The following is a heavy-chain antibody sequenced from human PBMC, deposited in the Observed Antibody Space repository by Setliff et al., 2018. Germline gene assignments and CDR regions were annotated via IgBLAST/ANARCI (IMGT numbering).Heavy chain of an antibody. CDR3: ARDRGGTNPWFDF. CDR2: IIPIYGST. D-gene: IGHD3-10*01. CDR1: GGSFSNYA. J-gene: IGHJ5*01. V-gene: IGHV1-69*13. Sequence: GASVKVSCKASGGSFSNYAIIWVRQAPGQGPEWMGGIIPIYGSTNNAEKFQGRVTITADESKNTLYLHLSSRRVEDTATYYCARDRGGTNPWFDFWGQGTQVTVSS.